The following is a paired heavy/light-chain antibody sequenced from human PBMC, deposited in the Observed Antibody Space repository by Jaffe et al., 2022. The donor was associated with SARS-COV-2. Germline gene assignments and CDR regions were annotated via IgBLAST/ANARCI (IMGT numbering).Heavy chain of an antibody. CDR3: ARVNTQYAAFDI. V-gene: IGHV3-7*03. Sequence: EVQLVESGGGLVQPGGSLRLSCAASGFTFSNSWMSWLRQTPGKGLEWVANIKRDGSEKYYMDSMKGRFTISRDNAKNSVSLQMNSLRAEDTAVYYCARVNTQYAAFDIWGQGTTVTVSS. CDR2: IKRDGSEK. CDR1: GFTFSNSW. D-gene: IGHD2-15*01. J-gene: IGHJ3*02.
Light chain of an antibody. CDR2: LGS. J-gene: IGKJ2*01. Sequence: DIVMTQSPLSLPVIPGEPASISCRASQSLLHSDGNNYLDWYLQKPGRSPQLLIYLGSNRAPGVPDRFSGSGSGTDFTLKISRVEAEDVGVYYCMQPLQAYTFGQGTKLEIK. CDR1: QSLLHSDGNNY. CDR3: MQPLQAYT. V-gene: IGKV2-28*01.